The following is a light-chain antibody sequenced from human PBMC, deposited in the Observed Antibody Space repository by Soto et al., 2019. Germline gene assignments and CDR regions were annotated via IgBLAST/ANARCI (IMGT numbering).Light chain of an antibody. J-gene: IGKJ1*01. Sequence: AIRMTQSPSSLSASTGDRVTINCRASQGISSYLAWYQQKPGKAPKLLIYADYTLQSGVPSMFSGSGTGTDFTLTMSCLQSEDFATYYCQQYYSYPRTFGQGTKVEIK. CDR2: ADY. V-gene: IGKV1-8*01. CDR3: QQYYSYPRT. CDR1: QGISSY.